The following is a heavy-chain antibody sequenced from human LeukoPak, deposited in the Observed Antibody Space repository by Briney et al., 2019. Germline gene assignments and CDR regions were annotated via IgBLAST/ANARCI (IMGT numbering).Heavy chain of an antibody. V-gene: IGHV3-21*01. CDR2: ISSSSSYI. Sequence: GGSLRLSCAASGFTFSSYSMNWVRQAQGKGLKWVSSISSSSSYIYYADSVKGRFTISRDNTKNSLYLQMNSLRAEDTAVYYCARVTMIVVGGRVLDYWGQGTLVTVSS. CDR3: ARVTMIVVGGRVLDY. D-gene: IGHD3-22*01. CDR1: GFTFSSYS. J-gene: IGHJ4*02.